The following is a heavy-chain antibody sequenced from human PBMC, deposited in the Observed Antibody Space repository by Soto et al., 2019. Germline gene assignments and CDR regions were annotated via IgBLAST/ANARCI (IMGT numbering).Heavy chain of an antibody. CDR2: IYYSGST. CDR3: ARVRLIAASLSWFDP. D-gene: IGHD6-13*01. J-gene: IGHJ5*02. V-gene: IGHV4-59*01. CDR1: GGSISSYY. Sequence: SETLSLTCTVSGGSISSYYWSWIRQPPGKGLEWIGYIYYSGSTNYNPSLKSRVTISVDTSKNQFSLKLSSVTAADTAVYYCARVRLIAASLSWFDPWGQGTLVTVSS.